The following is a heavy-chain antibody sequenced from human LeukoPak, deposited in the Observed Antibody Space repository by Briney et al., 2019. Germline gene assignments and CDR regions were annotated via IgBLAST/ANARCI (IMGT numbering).Heavy chain of an antibody. CDR3: ASLKYFAWYLDY. D-gene: IGHD3-9*01. Sequence: PSETLSLTCAVSGGSFSGFYWTWSRQPPGKGLEWIGEINHSGSTSYNPSLKSRVTISVDTSNSQFSLKLSSVTAAHAAVYYCASLKYFAWYLDYWGQGTLVTVSS. CDR1: GGSFSGFY. J-gene: IGHJ4*02. V-gene: IGHV4-34*01. CDR2: INHSGST.